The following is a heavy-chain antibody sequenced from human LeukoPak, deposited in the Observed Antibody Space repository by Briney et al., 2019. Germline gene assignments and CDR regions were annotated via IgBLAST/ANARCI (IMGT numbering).Heavy chain of an antibody. J-gene: IGHJ4*02. CDR3: AKEWNLGGFDY. D-gene: IGHD1-1*01. V-gene: IGHV3-30*02. CDR1: GFTLKNNG. Sequence: GGSPRLSCAVSGFTLKNNGMHWVRQAPGKGLEWVAFIQWDGSNKYYADSVKGRFTISRDTSKNTLYLQMNSLRAEDTAVYYCAKEWNLGGFDYWGQGTLVTVSS. CDR2: IQWDGSNK.